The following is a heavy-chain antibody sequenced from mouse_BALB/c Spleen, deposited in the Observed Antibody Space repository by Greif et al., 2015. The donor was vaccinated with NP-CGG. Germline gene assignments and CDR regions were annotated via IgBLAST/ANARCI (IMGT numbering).Heavy chain of an antibody. D-gene: IGHD2-14*01. V-gene: IGHV14-3*02. CDR3: ARYYRYPYYAMDY. Sequence: VQLQQSGAELVKPGASVKLSCTASGFNIKDTYMHWVKQRPEQGLEWIGRIDPANGNTKYDPKFQGKATITADTSSNTASLHLSSLTSGDTAVYYCARYYRYPYYAMDYWGQGTSVTVSS. CDR1: GFNIKDTY. CDR2: IDPANGNT. J-gene: IGHJ4*01.